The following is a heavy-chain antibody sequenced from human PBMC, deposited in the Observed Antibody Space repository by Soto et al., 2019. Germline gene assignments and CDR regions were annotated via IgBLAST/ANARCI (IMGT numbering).Heavy chain of an antibody. CDR1: AFTFSSYA. CDR2: ISGSGGST. V-gene: IGHV3-23*01. CDR3: AKDDYSSSWPDDACDI. Sequence: EVQLLESGGGLVQPGGSLRLSCAASAFTFSSYAMSWVRQAPGKVLEWVSAISGSGGSTYYADSGKGRFTISRDNSKNTLYLQMNSLRAEDTAVYYCAKDDYSSSWPDDACDIWGQGTMVTVSS. D-gene: IGHD6-13*01. J-gene: IGHJ3*02.